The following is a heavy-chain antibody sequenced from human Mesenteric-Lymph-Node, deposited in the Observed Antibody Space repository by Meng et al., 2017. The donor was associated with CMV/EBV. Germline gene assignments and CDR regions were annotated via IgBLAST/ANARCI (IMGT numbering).Heavy chain of an antibody. J-gene: IGHJ4*02. V-gene: IGHV3-49*04. CDR2: SRSREFSGTR. CDR1: GFTFSNYA. CDR3: ARGITATGWKYYFDH. D-gene: IGHD1-14*01. Sequence: GGSLRLSCAASGFTFSNYAMSWVRQAPGKGLEWVGFSRSREFSGTREYAASVRDRFTISRDSSRNILFLQMDGLQTDDTAVYFCARGITATGWKYYFDHWGRGTLVTVSS.